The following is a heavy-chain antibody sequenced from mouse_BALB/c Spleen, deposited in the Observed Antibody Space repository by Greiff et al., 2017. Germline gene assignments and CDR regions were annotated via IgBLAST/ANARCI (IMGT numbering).Heavy chain of an antibody. CDR1: GFTFSSYG. V-gene: IGHV5-6*01. Sequence: EVNVVESGGDLVKPGGSLKLSCAASGFTFSSYGMSWVRQTPDKRLEWVATISSGGSYTYYPDSVKGRFTISRDNAKNTLYLQMSSLKSEDTAMYYCARSELHYYAMDYWGQGTSVTVSS. CDR3: ARSELHYYAMDY. CDR2: ISSGGSYT. J-gene: IGHJ4*01.